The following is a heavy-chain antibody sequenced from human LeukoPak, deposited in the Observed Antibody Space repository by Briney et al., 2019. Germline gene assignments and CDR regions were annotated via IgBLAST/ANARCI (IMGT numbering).Heavy chain of an antibody. V-gene: IGHV3-7*01. CDR2: ISQDGSQN. J-gene: IGHJ5*01. D-gene: IGHD6-13*01. Sequence: GRCLRLSCAASGLTSVKYCMNWVGRAPGKGLEGLATISQDGSQNYLADFVKGRFTIYRDNARTSLYLQMSSLTGDDTAVYYCARSKVVAEAGKSWFDPWGQGTRVTVTS. CDR1: GLTSVKYC. CDR3: ARSKVVAEAGKSWFDP.